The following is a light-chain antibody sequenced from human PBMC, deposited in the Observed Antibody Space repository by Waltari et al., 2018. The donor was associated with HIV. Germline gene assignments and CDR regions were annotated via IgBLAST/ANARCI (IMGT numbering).Light chain of an antibody. CDR2: KDN. Sequence: SCELTQPLSLSASPGQPARITCPAAVLPEQYVHWYKQRAGQAPVLLIYKDNERPSGIPDRFSGSSSGTTVTLTISGVQAEDEADYYCLSTDITGTSYVFGSGTKVTVI. CDR1: VLPEQY. CDR3: LSTDITGTSYV. J-gene: IGLJ1*01. V-gene: IGLV3-25*03.